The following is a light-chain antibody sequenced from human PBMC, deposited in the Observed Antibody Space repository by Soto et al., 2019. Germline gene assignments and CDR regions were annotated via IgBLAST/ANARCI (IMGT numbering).Light chain of an antibody. V-gene: IGKV3-15*01. Sequence: EIVLTQSPATLSVSPGERATLSCRASQSVTSNLAWYQQKPGRAPRLLIYGASTRATGIPARFSGSGSGTEFTLTISNLQSEDFAIYYCQQYSNWPYTFGQGTKV. CDR1: QSVTSN. J-gene: IGKJ2*01. CDR2: GAS. CDR3: QQYSNWPYT.